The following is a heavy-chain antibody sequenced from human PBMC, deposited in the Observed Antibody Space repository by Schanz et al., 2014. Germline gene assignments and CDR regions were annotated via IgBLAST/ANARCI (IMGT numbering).Heavy chain of an antibody. CDR3: ARGRTFDY. Sequence: QVQLVQSGAEVKKPGASVKVSCKASGYTFSDYYIHWVRQAPGQGLEWMGWINPNTGGTNFAQKFQGWVTMTRDTSISTAYMEVSRLKSDDTAVYYCARGRTFDYWGQGTLVTVSS. J-gene: IGHJ4*02. CDR2: INPNTGGT. V-gene: IGHV1-2*04. CDR1: GYTFSDYY.